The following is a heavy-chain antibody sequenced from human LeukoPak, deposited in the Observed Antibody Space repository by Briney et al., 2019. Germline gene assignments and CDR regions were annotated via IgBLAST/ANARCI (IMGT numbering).Heavy chain of an antibody. Sequence: GGSLRLSCAASGFTFSSYEMNWVRQAPGKGLEWVSYISSSGSTIYYADSVKGRFTISRDNAKNSLYLQMNSLRAEDTAVYYCARLTGTTRYFDYWGQGTLVTVSS. D-gene: IGHD1-7*01. CDR3: ARLTGTTRYFDY. CDR1: GFTFSSYE. V-gene: IGHV3-48*03. CDR2: ISSSGSTI. J-gene: IGHJ4*02.